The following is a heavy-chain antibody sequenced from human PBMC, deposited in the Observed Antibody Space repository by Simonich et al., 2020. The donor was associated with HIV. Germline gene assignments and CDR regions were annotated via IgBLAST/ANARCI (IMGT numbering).Heavy chain of an antibody. V-gene: IGHV4-34*01. CDR1: GGSFSGYS. Sequence: QVQLQQWGAGLLKPSETLSLTCAVYGGSFSGYSWIWIRKPPGKGLEWIGEINHRGSTEYNPTIKSRVTISVDPSKNQFSLKLSSVTAADTAVYYCARESPVRDGYDYYYFYYYMDVWGKGTAVTVSS. D-gene: IGHD5-12*01. CDR3: ARESPVRDGYDYYYFYYYMDV. CDR2: INHRGST. J-gene: IGHJ6*03.